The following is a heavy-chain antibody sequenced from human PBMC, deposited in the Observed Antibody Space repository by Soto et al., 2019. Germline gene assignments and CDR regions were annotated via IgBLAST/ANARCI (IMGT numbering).Heavy chain of an antibody. CDR1: GGTFSSYA. Sequence: SVNVSCKASGGTFSSYAISWVRQAPGQGLEWMGGIIPIFGTANYAQKFQGRVTITADESTSTAYMELSSLRSEDTAVYYCARDDTTVTTNGDYYYYGMDVWGQGTTVTVSS. V-gene: IGHV1-69*13. J-gene: IGHJ6*02. CDR3: ARDDTTVTTNGDYYYYGMDV. D-gene: IGHD4-17*01. CDR2: IIPIFGTA.